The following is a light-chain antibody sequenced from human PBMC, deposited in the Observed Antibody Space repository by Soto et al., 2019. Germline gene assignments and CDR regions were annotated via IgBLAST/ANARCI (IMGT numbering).Light chain of an antibody. V-gene: IGKV3-11*01. CDR3: HQRKSWPRT. J-gene: IGKJ1*01. CDR1: QTVSSR. Sequence: EIVLTQSPATLSSSPGERATLSCRASQTVSSRLAWYQHKPGQAPRLLFYDTSNRATGIPARFSGSGSGTDFTLTISSLEPEDFAVYYCHQRKSWPRTFGQGTKVEIK. CDR2: DTS.